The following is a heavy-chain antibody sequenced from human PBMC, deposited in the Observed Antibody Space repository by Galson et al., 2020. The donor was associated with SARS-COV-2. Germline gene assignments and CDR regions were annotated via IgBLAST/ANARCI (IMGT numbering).Heavy chain of an antibody. CDR1: GGSISSSSYY. D-gene: IGHD1-26*01. Sequence: SETLSLTCTVSGGSISSSSYYWGWIRQPPGKGLEWIGSIYYSGSTYYNPSLKSRVTISVDTSKNQFSLKLSSVTAADTAVYYCARKVGATPWAFDIWGQGTMVTVSS. V-gene: IGHV4-39*01. J-gene: IGHJ3*02. CDR2: IYYSGST. CDR3: ARKVGATPWAFDI.